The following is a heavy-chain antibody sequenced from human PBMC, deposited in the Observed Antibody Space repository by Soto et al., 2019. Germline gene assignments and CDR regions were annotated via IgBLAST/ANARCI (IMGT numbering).Heavy chain of an antibody. CDR3: AREGGSAYGMDV. J-gene: IGHJ6*02. Sequence: QVHLVQSGAEVAKPGASVKVSCKPSGYTFTGYYIHWVRQAPGQGLEWMGWINPSSGDSKYAQKFQGRVTMTRDTSISTAYLDLRNLRSDDTAVYYGAREGGSAYGMDVWGQGTAVTVSS. CDR2: INPSSGDS. CDR1: GYTFTGYY. D-gene: IGHD1-26*01. V-gene: IGHV1-2*02.